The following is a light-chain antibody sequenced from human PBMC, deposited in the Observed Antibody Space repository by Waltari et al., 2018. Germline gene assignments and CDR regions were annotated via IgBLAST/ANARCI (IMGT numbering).Light chain of an antibody. V-gene: IGLV2-8*01. J-gene: IGLJ2*01. Sequence: QSALTQPPSAPGPPGPPVTISCTGTRSDGGGCKTVPWYQQHPGKAPKLMIYEVSKRPSGVPDRFSGSKSGNTASLTVSGLQAEDEADYYCSSYVGNNNLIFGGGTKLTVL. CDR1: RSDGGGCKT. CDR2: EVS. CDR3: SSYVGNNNLI.